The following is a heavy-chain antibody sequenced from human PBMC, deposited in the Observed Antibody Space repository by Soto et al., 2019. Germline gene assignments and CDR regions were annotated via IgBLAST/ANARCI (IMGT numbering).Heavy chain of an antibody. J-gene: IGHJ5*02. D-gene: IGHD6-13*01. CDR2: ISGSGGST. Sequence: GWSLRLSCAASGFSFSSYAMSWVRQAPGKGLEWVSAISGSGGSTYYADSVKGRFTISRDNSKNTLYLQMNSLRAEDTAVYYCAKDSKAAGMYNWFDPWGQGALVTVSS. CDR3: AKDSKAAGMYNWFDP. CDR1: GFSFSSYA. V-gene: IGHV3-23*01.